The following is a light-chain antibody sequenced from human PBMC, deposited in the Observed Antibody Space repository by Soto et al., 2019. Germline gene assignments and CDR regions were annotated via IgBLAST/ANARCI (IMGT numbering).Light chain of an antibody. CDR3: QQRYNWPIT. CDR2: ADS. CDR1: QGIGDT. V-gene: IGKV3D-11*01. Sequence: EVVMTQSPATLSVSPGEGVTLSCRANQGIGDTLAWYQHKPGQAPRLLIYADSNRATGIPARFSGSGSGTDFTLTISSLEPEDFSVYYCQQRYNWPITFGQGTRLEIK. J-gene: IGKJ5*01.